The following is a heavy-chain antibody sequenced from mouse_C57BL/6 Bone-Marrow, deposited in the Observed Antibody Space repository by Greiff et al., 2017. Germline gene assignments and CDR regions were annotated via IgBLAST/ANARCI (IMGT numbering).Heavy chain of an antibody. Sequence: QVQLQQPGAELVKPGASVKLSCKASGYTFTSYWMQWVKQRPGQGLEWIGEIDPSDSYTNYNQKFKGKATLTVDTSSSTAYMQLSSLTSEDSAVYYCARPDYDGAWFAYWGQGTLVTVSA. D-gene: IGHD2-4*01. V-gene: IGHV1-50*01. CDR2: IDPSDSYT. CDR1: GYTFTSYW. CDR3: ARPDYDGAWFAY. J-gene: IGHJ3*01.